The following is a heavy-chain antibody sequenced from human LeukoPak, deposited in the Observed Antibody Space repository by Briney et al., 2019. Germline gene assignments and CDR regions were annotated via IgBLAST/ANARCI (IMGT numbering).Heavy chain of an antibody. CDR3: ARDGVPAAISRTETWFDP. V-gene: IGHV1-18*01. Sequence: ASVKVSCKASGYTFTSYGISWVRQAPGQGLEWMGWISAYNGNTNYAQKLQGRVTMTTDTSTSTAYMELRSLRSDDTAVYYCARDGVPAAISRTETWFDPWGQGTLVTVSS. J-gene: IGHJ5*02. CDR1: GYTFTSYG. CDR2: ISAYNGNT. D-gene: IGHD2-2*02.